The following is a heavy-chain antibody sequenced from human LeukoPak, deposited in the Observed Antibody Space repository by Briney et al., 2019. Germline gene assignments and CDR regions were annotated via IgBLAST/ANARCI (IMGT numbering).Heavy chain of an antibody. D-gene: IGHD7-27*01. Sequence: PGRSLRLSCAASGFTFSSYAMHWVRQAPGKGLEWVAVISYDGSNKYYADSVKGRFTISRDNSKNTLYLQMNSLRAEDTAVYYCARDLNWGDSSLWGQGTLVTVSS. CDR2: ISYDGSNK. CDR3: ARDLNWGDSSL. V-gene: IGHV3-30-3*01. J-gene: IGHJ4*02. CDR1: GFTFSSYA.